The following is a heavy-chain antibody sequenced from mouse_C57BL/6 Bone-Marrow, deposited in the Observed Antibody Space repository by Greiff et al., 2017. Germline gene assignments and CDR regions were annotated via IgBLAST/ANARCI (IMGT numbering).Heavy chain of an antibody. V-gene: IGHV7-3*01. CDR2: IRNKANGYTT. D-gene: IGHD2-4*01. CDR3: ARYDDYDVDY. Sequence: ESGGGLVQPGGSLSLSCAASGFTFTDYYMSWVRQPPGKALEWLGFIRNKANGYTTEYSASVKGRCTISRDNSQSLLYLQMNALRAEDSATYYCARYDDYDVDYWGQGTTLTVSS. CDR1: GFTFTDYY. J-gene: IGHJ2*01.